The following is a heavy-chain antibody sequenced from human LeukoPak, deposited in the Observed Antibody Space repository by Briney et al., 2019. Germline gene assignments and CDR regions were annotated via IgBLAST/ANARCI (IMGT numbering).Heavy chain of an antibody. CDR1: GGSISSSSYY. J-gene: IGHJ4*02. CDR2: IYYGGST. V-gene: IGHV4-39*01. Sequence: PSETLSLTCTVSGGSISSSSYYWGWIRQPPGKGLEWIGSIYYGGSTYYNPSLKSRVTISVDTSKNQFSLKLSSVTAADTAVYYCARRSGSYRYYFDYWGQGTLVTVSS. D-gene: IGHD1-26*01. CDR3: ARRSGSYRYYFDY.